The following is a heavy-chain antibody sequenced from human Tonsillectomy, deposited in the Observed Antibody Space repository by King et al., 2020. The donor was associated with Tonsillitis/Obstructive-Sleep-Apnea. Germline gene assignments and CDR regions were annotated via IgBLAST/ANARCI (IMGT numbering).Heavy chain of an antibody. CDR3: TRGLVGSNDY. CDR2: INQDGSEK. V-gene: IGHV3-7*04. CDR1: GFTFSSFW. Sequence: VQLVESGGGLVQPGGSLRLSCAASGFTFSSFWMKWVRQAPGKGLEWVANINQDGSEKHYLDSVKGRFTISRDNAKNSLYLQMSSLRADATAVYYCTRGLVGSNDYWGQGTLVTVSS. D-gene: IGHD1-26*01. J-gene: IGHJ4*02.